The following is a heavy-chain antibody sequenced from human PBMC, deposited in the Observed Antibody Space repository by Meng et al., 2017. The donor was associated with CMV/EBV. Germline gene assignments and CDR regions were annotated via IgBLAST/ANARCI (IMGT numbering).Heavy chain of an antibody. V-gene: IGHV3-30*03. Sequence: HVHLGVSGGGVVQPGRSLRLSCAVSGFMFSDYGMHWVRQAPVKAPEWVAFILKDGSDKFYRDSVKGRFTISRDPGKNTLYLQMDSLRPEDTAIYYCVRDGDSSNWPLDYWGQGTLVTVSS. D-gene: IGHD6-13*01. CDR2: ILKDGSDK. J-gene: IGHJ4*02. CDR3: VRDGDSSNWPLDY. CDR1: GFMFSDYG.